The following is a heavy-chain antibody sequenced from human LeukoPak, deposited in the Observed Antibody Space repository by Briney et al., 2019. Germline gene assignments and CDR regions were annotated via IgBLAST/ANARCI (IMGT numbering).Heavy chain of an antibody. CDR2: IYPGDSDT. CDR3: ARLVVRNTGVD. J-gene: IGHJ4*02. V-gene: IGHV5-51*01. Sequence: GESLRISCKGSGYSFTTNWIGWVRQIPGKGLEWTGIIYPGDSDTRYRPSFQGQVTISADKSISTAYLQWSSLKASDTAMYYCARLVVRNTGVDWGQGTLVTVSS. CDR1: GYSFTTNW. D-gene: IGHD2-15*01.